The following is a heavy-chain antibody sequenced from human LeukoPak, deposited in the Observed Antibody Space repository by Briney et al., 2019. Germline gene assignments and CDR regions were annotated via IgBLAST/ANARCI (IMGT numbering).Heavy chain of an antibody. CDR3: ARSVEGYWFDP. D-gene: IGHD5/OR15-5a*01. CDR2: IYTSGST. V-gene: IGHV4-4*09. CDR1: GGSISSYY. J-gene: IGHJ5*02. Sequence: SETLSLTCTDSGGSISSYYWSWIRQPPGKGLEWIGYIYTSGSTNYNPSLKSRVTISVDTSKNQFSLKLGSVTAADTAVYYCARSVEGYWFDPWGQGTLVTVSS.